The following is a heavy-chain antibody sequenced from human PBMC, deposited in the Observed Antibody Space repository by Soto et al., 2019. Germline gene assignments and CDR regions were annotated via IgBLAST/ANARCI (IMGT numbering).Heavy chain of an antibody. CDR3: ARRGYSSSWYYYYYYGMDV. CDR1: GYTFTSYD. Sequence: ASVKLSCKASGYTFTSYDINWVRQATGQGLEWMGWMNPNSGNTGYAQKFQGRVTMTRNTSISTAYMELSSLRSEDTAVYYCARRGYSSSWYYYYYYGMDVWGQGTTVTVS. V-gene: IGHV1-8*01. J-gene: IGHJ6*02. D-gene: IGHD6-13*01. CDR2: MNPNSGNT.